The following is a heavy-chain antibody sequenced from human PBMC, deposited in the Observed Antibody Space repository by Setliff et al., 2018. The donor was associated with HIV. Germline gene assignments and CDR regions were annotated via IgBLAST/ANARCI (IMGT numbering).Heavy chain of an antibody. J-gene: IGHJ4*02. CDR2: IYNDGST. CDR3: ARDYYDYVWGSYRLFDY. V-gene: IGHV4-61*02. D-gene: IGHD3-16*02. CDR1: GGSVNSDSHY. Sequence: SETLSLTCTVSGGSVNSDSHYWSWIRQPAGKGLEWIGRIYNDGSTNYNPSLKSRFTLSVDTSKNLFSLRLSSVTAADTAVYYCARDYYDYVWGSYRLFDYWGQGTLVTVSS.